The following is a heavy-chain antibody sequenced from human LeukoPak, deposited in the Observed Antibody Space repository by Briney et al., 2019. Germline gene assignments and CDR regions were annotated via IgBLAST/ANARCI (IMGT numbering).Heavy chain of an antibody. J-gene: IGHJ3*02. V-gene: IGHV3-30-3*01. Sequence: GGSLRLSCAASGFMFSRYAMHWVRQAPGKGLEWVAVISYDGSNKYYADSVKGRFTISRDNSKNTLYLQMNSLRAEDTAVYYCARDHDWGSGDIWGQGTMVTVSS. D-gene: IGHD7-27*01. CDR1: GFMFSRYA. CDR2: ISYDGSNK. CDR3: ARDHDWGSGDI.